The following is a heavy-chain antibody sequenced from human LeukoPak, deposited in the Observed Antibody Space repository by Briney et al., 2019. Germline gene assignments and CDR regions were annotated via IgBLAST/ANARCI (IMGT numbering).Heavy chain of an antibody. CDR1: GFTFSSYG. J-gene: IGHJ4*02. D-gene: IGHD3-9*01. CDR3: ARGKGYFDWLLNY. Sequence: PGRSLRLSCAASGFTFSSYGMHWVRQAPGKGLEWVAVIWYDGSNKYYAESVKGRFTISRDNSKNTLYLQMNSLRAEDTAVYYCARGKGYFDWLLNYWGQGTLVTVSS. CDR2: IWYDGSNK. V-gene: IGHV3-33*01.